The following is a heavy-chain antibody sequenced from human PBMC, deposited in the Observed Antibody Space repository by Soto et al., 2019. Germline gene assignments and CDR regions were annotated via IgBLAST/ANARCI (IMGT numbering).Heavy chain of an antibody. CDR1: GGSISSYY. CDR3: AREAPHPWAFDI. V-gene: IGHV4-59*01. J-gene: IGHJ3*02. Sequence: SETLSLTCTVSGGSISSYYWSWIRQPPGKGLEWIGYIYYSGSTNYNPSLKSRVTISVDTSKNQFSLKLSSVTAADTAVYYCAREAPHPWAFDIWGQGTMVTVSS. CDR2: IYYSGST.